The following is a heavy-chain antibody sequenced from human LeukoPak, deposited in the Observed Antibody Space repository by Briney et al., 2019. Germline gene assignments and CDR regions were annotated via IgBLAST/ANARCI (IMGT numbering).Heavy chain of an antibody. V-gene: IGHV1-8*01. CDR3: ARIYYRRSDYHYYYMDV. Sequence: GASVKVSCKASGYTFTSYDINLVRQAPGQGLEWVGWMNPNSGNTGSAQKAQGRITITMNTSISTAYMELSSLRSEDTAVYYCARIYYRRSDYHYYYMDVWGEGTTVTVSS. CDR1: GYTFTSYD. D-gene: IGHD3-10*01. CDR2: MNPNSGNT. J-gene: IGHJ6*03.